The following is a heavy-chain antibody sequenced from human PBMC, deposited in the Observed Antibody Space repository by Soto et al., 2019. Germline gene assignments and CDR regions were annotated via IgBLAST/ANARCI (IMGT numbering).Heavy chain of an antibody. V-gene: IGHV3-33*01. CDR1: GFTFSGFG. CDR3: ARGRGGSYGGNSAHFDI. D-gene: IGHD4-17*01. Sequence: QVQLVESGGGVVQPGTSLRLSCEASGFTFSGFGMHWVRQAPGKGVEWVAVIWYDGSKKYYADCVKGRFTISRDNSKNALYLQMNSLRAEDTAVYYCARGRGGSYGGNSAHFDIWGQGTLVTVSS. J-gene: IGHJ3*02. CDR2: IWYDGSKK.